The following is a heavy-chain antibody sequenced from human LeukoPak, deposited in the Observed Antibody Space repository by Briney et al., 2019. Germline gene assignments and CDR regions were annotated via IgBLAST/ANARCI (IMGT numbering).Heavy chain of an antibody. Sequence: ASVKVSCKVSGYTLTELSMHWVRQAPGKGLEWMGGFDPEDGETIYAQKFQGRVTMTEDTSTDTAHMELSSLRSEDTAVYYCATVWAGSDPFEYWGQGTLVTVSS. CDR1: GYTLTELS. J-gene: IGHJ4*02. V-gene: IGHV1-24*01. D-gene: IGHD5-12*01. CDR2: FDPEDGET. CDR3: ATVWAGSDPFEY.